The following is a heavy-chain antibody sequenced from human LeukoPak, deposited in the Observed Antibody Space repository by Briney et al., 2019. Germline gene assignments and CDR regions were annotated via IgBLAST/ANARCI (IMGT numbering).Heavy chain of an antibody. D-gene: IGHD6-13*01. V-gene: IGHV3-7*01. J-gene: IGHJ5*01. CDR2: IKQDGSEK. CDR1: GFTFSSYW. Sequence: PGGSLRLSCAASGFTFSSYWMSWVRQAPGKGLEWVANIKQDGSEKYYVDSVKGRFTISRDNAKNSLYLQMNSLRAEDTAVYYCARAVWDSSSWYDCWGQGTLVTVSS. CDR3: ARAVWDSSSWYDC.